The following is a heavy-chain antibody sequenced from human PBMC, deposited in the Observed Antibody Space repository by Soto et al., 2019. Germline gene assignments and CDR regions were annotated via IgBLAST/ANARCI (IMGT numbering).Heavy chain of an antibody. V-gene: IGHV3-74*01. Sequence: GSLRLSCAASGFTFSRFWMHWVRQAPGKGLVWVSRINIDGSSTSYADSVKGRFTISRDNAKNTLYLQMNSPRADDTAVYYCARVNNWNYPIDYWGQGTLVTVSS. J-gene: IGHJ4*02. CDR3: ARVNNWNYPIDY. D-gene: IGHD1-7*01. CDR1: GFTFSRFW. CDR2: INIDGSST.